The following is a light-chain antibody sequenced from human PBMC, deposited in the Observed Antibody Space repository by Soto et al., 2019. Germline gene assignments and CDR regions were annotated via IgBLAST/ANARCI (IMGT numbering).Light chain of an antibody. Sequence: IVLTQSPATLSLSPGERATLSCRASQSVSSYLAWYQQKPGQAPRLLIYDASNRATGIQDRFSGSGSGTDFTLTISRLEPEDFAVYYCQQYGSSGTFGQGTKVDIK. CDR1: QSVSSY. J-gene: IGKJ1*01. CDR2: DAS. V-gene: IGKV3-20*01. CDR3: QQYGSSGT.